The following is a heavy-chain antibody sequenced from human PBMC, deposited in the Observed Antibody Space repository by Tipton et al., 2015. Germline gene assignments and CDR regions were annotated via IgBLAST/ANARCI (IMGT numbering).Heavy chain of an antibody. D-gene: IGHD6-13*01. CDR2: ISWNSDGL. Sequence: SLRLSCAASGFTFDDYAMHWVRQGPGKGLEWVAGISWNSDGLDYADSVKGRFTMSRDNAKNSLYLQMNSLIPEDTALYYCAKGTISWHEGRFAYWGQGTLVTVSS. V-gene: IGHV3-9*01. CDR3: AKGTISWHEGRFAY. J-gene: IGHJ4*02. CDR1: GFTFDDYA.